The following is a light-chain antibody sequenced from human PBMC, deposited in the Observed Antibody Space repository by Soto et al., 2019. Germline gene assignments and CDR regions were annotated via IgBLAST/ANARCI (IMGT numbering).Light chain of an antibody. J-gene: IGKJ2*01. CDR2: GAS. CDR1: QSVSNSY. V-gene: IGKV3-20*01. CDR3: QQYGNSPRT. Sequence: EIVLTQSPGTLSLSPGERASLSCRASQSVSNSYLAWYQQKPGQAPRLLIYGASSRATGIPDRFSGSGSGTDFTLTISRLEPEDLAVYYCQQYGNSPRTFVQGTKRVIK.